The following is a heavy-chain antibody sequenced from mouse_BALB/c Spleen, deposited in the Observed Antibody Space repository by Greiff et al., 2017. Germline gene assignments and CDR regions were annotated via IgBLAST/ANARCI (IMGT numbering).Heavy chain of an antibody. V-gene: IGHV3-2*02. CDR2: ISYSGST. CDR1: GYSITSDYA. J-gene: IGHJ4*01. CDR3: AKTDGYYRFYAMDY. Sequence: EVKLMESGPGLVKPSQSLSLTCTVTGYSITSDYAWNWIRQFPGNKLEWMGYISYSGSTSYNPSLKSRISITRDTSKNQFFLQLNSVTTEDTATYYCAKTDGYYRFYAMDYWGQGTSVTVSS. D-gene: IGHD2-3*01.